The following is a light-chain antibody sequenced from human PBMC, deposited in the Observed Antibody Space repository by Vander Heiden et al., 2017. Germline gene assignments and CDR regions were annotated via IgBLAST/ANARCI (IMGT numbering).Light chain of an antibody. J-gene: IGKJ3*01. CDR2: GAS. CDR3: QQYYSTPFT. CDR1: WSVLYSSNNKNY. Sequence: DIVMTQAADSLDVATGERDPIQCKSSWSVLYSSNNKNYVDWDQQKPGQPPKLLIYGASSRESGVPDRFSGSRSGTDFTLTISSLQAEDVAVYYCQQYYSTPFTFGPGTKVDIK. V-gene: IGKV4-1*01.